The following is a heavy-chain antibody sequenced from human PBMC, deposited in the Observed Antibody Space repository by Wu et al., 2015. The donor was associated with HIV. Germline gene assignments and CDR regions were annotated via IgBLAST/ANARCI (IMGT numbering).Heavy chain of an antibody. CDR3: ARQVVAAAGNFQNTKMFDP. Sequence: QVQLVQSGAEVKKPGSSVKVSCKPSGGTSATYIFNWVRQAPGQGLEWVGRIIPALGTLKDAQNVTQKLRGRATITADESGRTVFLELTRLTFEDTAVYYCARQVVAAAGNFQNTKMFDPWGQGTLVTVSS. J-gene: IGHJ5*02. CDR2: IIPALGTL. CDR1: GGTSATYI. D-gene: IGHD6-13*01. V-gene: IGHV1-69*11.